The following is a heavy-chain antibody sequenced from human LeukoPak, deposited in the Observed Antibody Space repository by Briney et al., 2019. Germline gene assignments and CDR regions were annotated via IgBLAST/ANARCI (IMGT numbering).Heavy chain of an antibody. V-gene: IGHV4-59*11. Sequence: SSETLSLTCTVSGGSISSHYWSWIRQPPGKGLEWIGYIYYSGSTNYNPSLKSRVTISVDTSKNQFSLKLSSVTAADTAVYYCARGYSSSWYVDYWGQGTLVTVSS. J-gene: IGHJ4*02. CDR3: ARGYSSSWYVDY. CDR1: GGSISSHY. D-gene: IGHD6-13*01. CDR2: IYYSGST.